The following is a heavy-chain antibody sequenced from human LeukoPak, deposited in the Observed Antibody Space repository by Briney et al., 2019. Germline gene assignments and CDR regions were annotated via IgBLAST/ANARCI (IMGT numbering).Heavy chain of an antibody. V-gene: IGHV1-8*01. Sequence: ASVKVSCKASGYTFTSYDINWVRQATGQGLEWMGWMNPNSGNTGYAQKFQGRVTMTRNTSISTAYMELSSLRSEDTAVYYCAREVRSDDAFDIWGQGTMVTVSS. CDR2: MNPNSGNT. CDR1: GYTFTSYD. J-gene: IGHJ3*02. CDR3: AREVRSDDAFDI.